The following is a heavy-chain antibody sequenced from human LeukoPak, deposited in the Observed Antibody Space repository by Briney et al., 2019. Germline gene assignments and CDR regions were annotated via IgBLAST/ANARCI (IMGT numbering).Heavy chain of an antibody. J-gene: IGHJ3*02. Sequence: QPGRSLRLSCAASGFTFSSYGMHWVRQAPGKGLEWVAVIWYDGSNKYYADSVKGRFTISRDNSKNTLYLQMNSLRAEDTAVYYCARDLQEGYAFDIWGQGTMVTVSS. CDR3: ARDLQEGYAFDI. V-gene: IGHV3-33*01. D-gene: IGHD4-11*01. CDR1: GFTFSSYG. CDR2: IWYDGSNK.